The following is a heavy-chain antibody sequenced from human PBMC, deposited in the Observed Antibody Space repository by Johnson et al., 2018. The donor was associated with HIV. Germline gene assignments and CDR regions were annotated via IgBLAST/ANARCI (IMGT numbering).Heavy chain of an antibody. CDR3: AKVAVATAAGGVALDI. D-gene: IGHD6-13*01. CDR2: IWFDGITK. Sequence: QVQLVESGGGVVQPGRSLRLSCEASGFTSRDYGMHWDRQAPGKALEWVAVIWFDGITKYYSDSVKGRFTISRDLSKNTLFLQMNSLRADDTAVYYCAKVAVATAAGGVALDIWGPGTMVTVS. CDR1: GFTSRDYG. J-gene: IGHJ3*02. V-gene: IGHV3-33*06.